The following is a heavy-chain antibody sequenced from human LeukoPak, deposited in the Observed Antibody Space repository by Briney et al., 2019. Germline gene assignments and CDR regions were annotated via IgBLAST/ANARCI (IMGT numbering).Heavy chain of an antibody. CDR3: ARLYDRYDY. J-gene: IGHJ4*02. CDR2: INHSGST. V-gene: IGHV4-34*01. Sequence: PSETLSLTCAVYVGSFSVYYWSWIRQPPGKGLEWIGEINHSGSTNYNPSLKSRVTISVDTSKNQFSLKLSSVTAADTAVYYCARLYDRYDYWGQGTLVTVSS. CDR1: VGSFSVYY. D-gene: IGHD2/OR15-2a*01.